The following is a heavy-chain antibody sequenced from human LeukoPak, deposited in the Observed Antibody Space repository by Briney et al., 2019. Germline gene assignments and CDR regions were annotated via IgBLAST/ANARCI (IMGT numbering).Heavy chain of an antibody. CDR2: ISYDGSNK. V-gene: IGHV3-30*04. CDR3: ARGLRYCSGGSCYPGGYYFDY. D-gene: IGHD2-15*01. J-gene: IGHJ4*02. CDR1: GFTFSSYA. Sequence: GGSLRLSCAASGFTFSSYAMHWVRQAPGKGLEWVAVISYDGSNKYYADSVKGRFTISRDNAKNSLYLQMNSLRAEDTAVYYCARGLRYCSGGSCYPGGYYFDYWGQGTLVTVSS.